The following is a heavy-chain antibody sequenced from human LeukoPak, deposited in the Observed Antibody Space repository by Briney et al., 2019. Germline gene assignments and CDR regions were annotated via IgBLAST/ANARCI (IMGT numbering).Heavy chain of an antibody. CDR1: GFTFSSYS. CDR2: ISSSSSYI. J-gene: IGHJ4*02. Sequence: GGSLRLSCAASGFTFSSYSMNWVRQAPGKGLEWVLSISSSSSYIYYADSVKGRFTISRDNAKNSLYLQMNSLRAEDTAVYYCAREIEMARDFDYWGQGTLVTVSS. D-gene: IGHD5-24*01. V-gene: IGHV3-21*01. CDR3: AREIEMARDFDY.